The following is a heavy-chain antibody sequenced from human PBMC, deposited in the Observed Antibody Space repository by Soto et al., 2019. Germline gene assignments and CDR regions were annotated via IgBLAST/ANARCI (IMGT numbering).Heavy chain of an antibody. CDR3: ARGKWFDP. CDR1: GGSFSGYY. J-gene: IGHJ5*02. CDR2: INHSGST. V-gene: IGHV4-34*01. Sequence: SETLSLTCAVYGGSFSGYYWSWIRQPPGKGLEWIGEINHSGSTNYNPSLKSRVTISVDTSKNQFSLKLSSVTAADTAVYYCARGKWFDPWGQGTLVTVSS.